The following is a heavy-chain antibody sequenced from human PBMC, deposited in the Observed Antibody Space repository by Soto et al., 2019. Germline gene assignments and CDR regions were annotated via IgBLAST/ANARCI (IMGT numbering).Heavy chain of an antibody. D-gene: IGHD4-17*01. CDR3: ARDGINDYGDYEKSYYYYYGMDV. CDR2: IWYDGSNK. Sequence: QVQLVESGGGVVQPGRSLRLSCAASGFTFSSYGMHWVRQAPGKGLEWVAVIWYDGSNKYYADSVKGRFTISRDNSKNTLYLQMNSLRAEDTAVYYCARDGINDYGDYEKSYYYYYGMDVWGQGTTVTVSS. CDR1: GFTFSSYG. V-gene: IGHV3-33*01. J-gene: IGHJ6*02.